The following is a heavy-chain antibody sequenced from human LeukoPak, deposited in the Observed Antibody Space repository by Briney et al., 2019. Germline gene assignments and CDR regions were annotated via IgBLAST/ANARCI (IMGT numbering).Heavy chain of an antibody. D-gene: IGHD3-10*01. CDR1: GFTFSSYA. V-gene: IGHV3-21*01. CDR2: ISSSSSYI. J-gene: IGHJ3*02. CDR3: ARDRQVRGVIMNAFDI. Sequence: PGGSLRLSCAASGFTFSSYAMSWVRQAPGKGLEWVSSISSSSSYIYYADSVKGRFTISRDNAKNSLYLQMNSLRAEDTAVYYCARDRQVRGVIMNAFDIWGQGTMVTVSS.